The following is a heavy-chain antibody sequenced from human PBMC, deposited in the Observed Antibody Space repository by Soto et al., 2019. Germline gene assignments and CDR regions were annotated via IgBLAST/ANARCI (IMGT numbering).Heavy chain of an antibody. D-gene: IGHD3-10*01. V-gene: IGHV1-18*01. Sequence: ASVKVSCKASGYTFTSYGISWVRQAPGQGLEWMGWISAYNGNTNYAQKLQGRVTMTTDTSTSTAYMELRSLRSDDTAVHYCARAGYLGSGSRKYYYYYYGMDVWGQGTTVTV. CDR1: GYTFTSYG. CDR2: ISAYNGNT. J-gene: IGHJ6*02. CDR3: ARAGYLGSGSRKYYYYYYGMDV.